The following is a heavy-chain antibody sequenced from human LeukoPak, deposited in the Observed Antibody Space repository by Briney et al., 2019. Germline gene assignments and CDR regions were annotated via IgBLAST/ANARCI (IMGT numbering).Heavy chain of an antibody. V-gene: IGHV4-39*07. Sequence: SETLSLTCTVSGGSISSSGYYWGWIRQPPGKGLEWIVSIYYTGSTYYNPSLKSRVTISVDTSKNQFSLKLSSVTAADTAVYYCARAQEPFDYWGQGTVVSVSS. CDR2: IYYTGST. CDR1: GGSISSSGYY. J-gene: IGHJ4*02. CDR3: ARAQEPFDY.